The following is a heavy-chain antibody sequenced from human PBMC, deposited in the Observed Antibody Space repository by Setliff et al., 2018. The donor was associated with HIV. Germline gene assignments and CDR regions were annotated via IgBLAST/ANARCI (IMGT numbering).Heavy chain of an antibody. CDR3: ASSGYSYRKGYFDY. J-gene: IGHJ4*02. V-gene: IGHV4-39*07. D-gene: IGHD5-18*01. Sequence: SETLSLTCTVSGGSVTSSTYYWGWIRQPPGKGLEWIGNIYSTGSGRTYYSPSLKSRVTVSVDTSKNQFSLRLNSVTAADTAVYYCASSGYSYRKGYFDYWGQGTLVTVSS. CDR2: IYSTGSGRT. CDR1: GGSVTSSTYY.